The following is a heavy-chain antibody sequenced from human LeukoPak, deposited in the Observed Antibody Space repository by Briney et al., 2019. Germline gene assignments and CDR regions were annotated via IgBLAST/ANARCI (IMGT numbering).Heavy chain of an antibody. D-gene: IGHD3-10*01. J-gene: IGHJ3*02. Sequence: SSETLSLTCTVSGGSISSSSYYWGWIRQPPGKGLECIGSIYYTGSTYYNPSLKSRVTISVDTSKNQFSLKLSSVTAADTAVYYCARGPITMVRGLIKNDAFDIWGQGTMVTVSS. CDR3: ARGPITMVRGLIKNDAFDI. CDR1: GGSISSSSYY. V-gene: IGHV4-39*07. CDR2: IYYTGST.